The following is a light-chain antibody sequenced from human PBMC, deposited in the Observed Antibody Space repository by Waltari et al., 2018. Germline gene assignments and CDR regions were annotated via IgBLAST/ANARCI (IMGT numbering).Light chain of an antibody. V-gene: IGKV3-15*01. CDR3: QQYDDWPPKYS. CDR2: RAS. Sequence: EVVVTQTPAALSVSPGYGVTLSCRASQSISSNLAWYQQNAGQAPRLLIYRASIRDADVPARFSGSGSGTEFTLTISSLQSEDFAVYFCQQYDDWPPKYSFGQGTKLEIK. CDR1: QSISSN. J-gene: IGKJ2*01.